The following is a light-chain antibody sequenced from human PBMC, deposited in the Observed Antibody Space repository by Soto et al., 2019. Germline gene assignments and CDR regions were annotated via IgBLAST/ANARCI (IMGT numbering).Light chain of an antibody. CDR1: QSVTNRY. J-gene: IGKJ2*01. CDR3: QQYSSLPHT. CDR2: GIS. Sequence: ESVLTQSPGTLSLSPGERATLSCRASQSVTNRYFAWYQQRPGQAPRLLIYGISNRATGIPDRFSGSGSGKDFTLTISRLEPEDFVVYYCQQYSSLPHTFGQGTKLEV. V-gene: IGKV3-20*01.